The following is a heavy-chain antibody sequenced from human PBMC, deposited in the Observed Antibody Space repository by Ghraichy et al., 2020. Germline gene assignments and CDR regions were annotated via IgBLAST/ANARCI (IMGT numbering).Heavy chain of an antibody. CDR1: DYTFTNNG. Sequence: ASVKVSCKAADYTFTNNGISWVRQAPGQGLEWMGWISPFNDNTHYAQKFQGRLTLTTDTSTSTAYMELRSLRSDDTALYYCARDSTYDYSSGFYSTVYDAFDIWGQGTVVTVPS. CDR2: ISPFNDNT. D-gene: IGHD6-19*01. CDR3: ARDSTYDYSSGFYSTVYDAFDI. J-gene: IGHJ3*02. V-gene: IGHV1-18*01.